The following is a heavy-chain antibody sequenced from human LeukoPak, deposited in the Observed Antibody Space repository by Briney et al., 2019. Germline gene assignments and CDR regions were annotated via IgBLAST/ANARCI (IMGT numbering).Heavy chain of an antibody. J-gene: IGHJ4*02. V-gene: IGHV3-9*01. CDR3: AKGNFDWSIGY. Sequence: GGSLRLSCAASGFNFDDYGMDWVRQAPGKGLEWVAGISSDSGSIGYAESVKGRFTISRDNAKHSVHLQMNSLRTEDTALYYCAKGNFDWSIGYWGQGTLVTVSA. CDR2: ISSDSGSI. D-gene: IGHD3-9*01. CDR1: GFNFDDYG.